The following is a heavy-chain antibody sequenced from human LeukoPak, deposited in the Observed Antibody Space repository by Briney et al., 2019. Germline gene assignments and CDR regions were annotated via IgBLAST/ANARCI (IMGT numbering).Heavy chain of an antibody. CDR2: INPNSGGT. V-gene: IGHV1-2*02. CDR3: ARSRVEYYYDSSGFSARLDAFDI. CDR1: GCTFTGYY. D-gene: IGHD3-22*01. Sequence: ASVKVSCKASGCTFTGYYMHWVRQAPGQGLEWMGWINPNSGGTNYAQKFQGRVTMTRDTSISTAYMELSRLRSDDTAVYYCARSRVEYYYDSSGFSARLDAFDIWGQGTMVTVSS. J-gene: IGHJ3*02.